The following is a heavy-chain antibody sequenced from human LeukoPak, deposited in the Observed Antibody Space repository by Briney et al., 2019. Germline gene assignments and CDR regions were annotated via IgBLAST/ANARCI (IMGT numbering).Heavy chain of an antibody. D-gene: IGHD3-10*01. Sequence: GGSLRLSCAASGFTFSSYWMSWVRQAPGKGLEWVANIKQDGSEKYYVDSVKGRFTISRDNAKNSLYLQMNSLRAEDTAVYYCAREAPRKVWCGELLEADLLYYMDVWGKGTTVTVSS. J-gene: IGHJ6*03. CDR1: GFTFSSYW. CDR3: AREAPRKVWCGELLEADLLYYMDV. CDR2: IKQDGSEK. V-gene: IGHV3-7*01.